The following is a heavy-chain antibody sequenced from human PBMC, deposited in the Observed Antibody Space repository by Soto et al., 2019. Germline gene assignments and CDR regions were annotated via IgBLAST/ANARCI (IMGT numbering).Heavy chain of an antibody. CDR2: IYHSGST. D-gene: IGHD5-12*01. J-gene: IGHJ6*03. Sequence: QVQLQESGPGLVKPSGTLSLTCAVSSGSFSSSKWWSWVRQPPGKGLEWIGEIYHSGSTHYNPSLKSRVTISVDKSKNQFSLKLSSVTAAGTAVYYCACGYDYYYYMDVWCKGTTGTVSS. CDR1: SGSFSSSKW. V-gene: IGHV4-4*02. CDR3: ACGYDYYYYMDV.